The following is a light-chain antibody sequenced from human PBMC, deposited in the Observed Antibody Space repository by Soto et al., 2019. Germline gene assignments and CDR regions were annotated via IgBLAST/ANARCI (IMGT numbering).Light chain of an antibody. J-gene: IGLJ2*01. CDR1: SSDVGGYNY. CDR3: SSYTSSSTLDVV. Sequence: QSVLTQPASVSGSPEQSITISCTGTSSDVGGYNYVSWYQQHPGKAPKLMIYDVSNRPSGVSNRFSGSKSGNTASLTISGLRAEDEADYYCSSYTSSSTLDVVFGGGTKVTVL. V-gene: IGLV2-14*01. CDR2: DVS.